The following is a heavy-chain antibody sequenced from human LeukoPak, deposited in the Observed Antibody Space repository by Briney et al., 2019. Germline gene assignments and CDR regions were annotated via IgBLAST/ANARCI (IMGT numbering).Heavy chain of an antibody. V-gene: IGHV3-69-1*01. D-gene: IGHD3-10*01. CDR2: ISSRSYI. CDR3: AREGWLGTFDI. Sequence: GGSLRLSCAASGFTVSDYTMTWVRQAPGKGLEWASSISSRSYIYYTDSVKGRFTISRDNARNSIYLQMNSLRVEDMAVYYCAREGWLGTFDIWGQGTMVVVSS. CDR1: GFTVSDYT. J-gene: IGHJ3*02.